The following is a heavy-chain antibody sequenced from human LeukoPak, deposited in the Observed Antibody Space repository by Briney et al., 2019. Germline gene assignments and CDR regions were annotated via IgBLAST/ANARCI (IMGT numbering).Heavy chain of an antibody. CDR3: ATQPAAADVDY. V-gene: IGHV3-7*03. CDR2: IRQDGNEK. Sequence: QPGGYLRLSCAGSGFTFSSYWMSWVRQAPGKGLEWVANIRQDGNEKYYVDSVKGRFTISRDNAKKSLYLQMNSLRAEDTAVYYCATQPAAADVDYWGQGTLVTVSS. D-gene: IGHD2-2*01. J-gene: IGHJ4*02. CDR1: GFTFSSYW.